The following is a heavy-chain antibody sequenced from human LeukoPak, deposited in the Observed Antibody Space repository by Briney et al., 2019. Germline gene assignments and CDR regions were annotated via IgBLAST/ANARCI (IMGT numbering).Heavy chain of an antibody. J-gene: IGHJ5*02. D-gene: IGHD3-10*01. V-gene: IGHV4-39*01. CDR3: ARANMVRGAAVAGFDP. CDR1: GGSISSSSYY. CDR2: IYYSGST. Sequence: ASETLSLTCTVSGGSISSSSYYWGWIRQPPGKGLEWIGSIYYSGSTYYNPSLKSRVTISVDTSKNQFSLQLNSVTPEDTAVYYCARANMVRGAAVAGFDPWGQGTLVTVSS.